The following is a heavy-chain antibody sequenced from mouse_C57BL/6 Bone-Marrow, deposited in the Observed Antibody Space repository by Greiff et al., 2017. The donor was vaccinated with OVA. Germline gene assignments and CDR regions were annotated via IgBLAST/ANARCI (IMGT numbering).Heavy chain of an antibody. V-gene: IGHV1-9*01. CDR1: GYTFTGYW. Sequence: VQLQQSGAELMKPGASVKLSCKATGYTFTGYWIEWVKQRPGHGLEWIGEILPGSGSTNYNEKFKGKATFTADTSSNTAYMQLSSLTTEDSAIYYCARCHLYYDYDGRVMDYWGQGTSVTVSS. CDR2: ILPGSGST. CDR3: ARCHLYYDYDGRVMDY. D-gene: IGHD2-4*01. J-gene: IGHJ4*01.